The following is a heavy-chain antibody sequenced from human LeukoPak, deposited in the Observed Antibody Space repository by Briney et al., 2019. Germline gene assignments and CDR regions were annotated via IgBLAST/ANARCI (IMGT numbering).Heavy chain of an antibody. Sequence: PSETLSLTCTVSGGSISSYYWSWIRQPPGKGLEWIGYIYYGGSTNYSPSLKSRVTISVDTSKNQFSLKLSSVTAADTAVYYCARLHSSGFEFDYWGQGTLVTVSS. CDR1: GGSISSYY. J-gene: IGHJ4*02. CDR2: IYYGGST. D-gene: IGHD3-22*01. V-gene: IGHV4-59*08. CDR3: ARLHSSGFEFDY.